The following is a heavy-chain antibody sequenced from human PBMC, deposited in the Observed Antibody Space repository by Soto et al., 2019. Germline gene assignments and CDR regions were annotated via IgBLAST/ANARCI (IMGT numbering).Heavy chain of an antibody. CDR1: GYTPTGYY. CDR3: AREEQTGANYYLDY. Sequence: GASVKVSCKASGYTPTGYYIHWVRQAPGQGLEWMGSISPHSGGPNYAQRFQGRVTMTRDTSMTTVYMEMSGLTSDDTAVYYCAREEQTGANYYLDYWGQGTLVTVSS. J-gene: IGHJ4*02. CDR2: ISPHSGGP. D-gene: IGHD7-27*01. V-gene: IGHV1-2*02.